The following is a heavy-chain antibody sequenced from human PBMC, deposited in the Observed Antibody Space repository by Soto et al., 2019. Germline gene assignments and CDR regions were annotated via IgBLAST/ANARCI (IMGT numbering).Heavy chain of an antibody. CDR1: GYTFTGYY. CDR2: INPNSGGT. D-gene: IGHD6-6*01. CDR3: ARALSIAARLWWFDP. Sequence: VASVKVSCKASGYTFTGYYMHWVRQAPGQGLEWMGWINPNSGGTNYAQKFQGRVTMTRDTSISTAYMELSRLRSDDTAVYYCARALSIAARLWWFDPWGQGTLVTVSS. V-gene: IGHV1-2*02. J-gene: IGHJ5*02.